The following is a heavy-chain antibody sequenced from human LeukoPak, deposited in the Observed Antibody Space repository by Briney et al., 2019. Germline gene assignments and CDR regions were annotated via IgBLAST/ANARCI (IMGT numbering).Heavy chain of an antibody. J-gene: IGHJ5*02. CDR1: GGSISSCY. CDR3: ARQLPSTVVTFFDP. V-gene: IGHV4-59*08. CDR2: IYYSGST. Sequence: PSETLSLTCTVSGGSISSCYWSWIRQPPGKGLEWIGYIYYSGSTNYNPSLKSRVTISVDTSKNQFSLKLSSVTAADTAVYYCARQLPSTVVTFFDPWGQGTLVTVSS. D-gene: IGHD4-23*01.